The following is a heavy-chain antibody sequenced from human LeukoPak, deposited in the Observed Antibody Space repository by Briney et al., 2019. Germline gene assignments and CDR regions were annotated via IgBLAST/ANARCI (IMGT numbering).Heavy chain of an antibody. CDR2: ISPDGSDT. J-gene: IGHJ4*02. CDR3: ARLTSSWSFDY. CDR1: GSIFTNYW. Sequence: GAALKISCKGSGSIFTNYWIGWVRQLPGKVLELMGIISPDGSDTRYSPSFQGQVTISADKSITTAYLQWSSLKASDTAMYYCARLTSSWSFDYWGQGTLVTVSS. V-gene: IGHV5-51*01. D-gene: IGHD6-13*01.